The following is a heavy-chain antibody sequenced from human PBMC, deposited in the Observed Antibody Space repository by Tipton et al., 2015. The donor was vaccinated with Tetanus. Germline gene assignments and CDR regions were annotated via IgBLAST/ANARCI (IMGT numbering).Heavy chain of an antibody. CDR3: AKASKMATNWYHFDY. Sequence: QLVQSGAEVRKPGASVRISCTLSGYYLTNYGVSWVRQAPGQGLEWMAWISGYSGSTKFAQKFQGRVTITADQSTNTVYMDVSTLQSEDTAVYFCAKASKMATNWYHFDYWGQGTLVTVSS. CDR2: ISGYSGST. D-gene: IGHD5-24*01. CDR1: GYYLTNYG. V-gene: IGHV1-18*01. J-gene: IGHJ4*02.